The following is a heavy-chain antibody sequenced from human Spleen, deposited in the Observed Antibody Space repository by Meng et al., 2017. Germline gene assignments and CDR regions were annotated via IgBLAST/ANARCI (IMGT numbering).Heavy chain of an antibody. D-gene: IGHD6-19*01. V-gene: IGHV4-4*02. CDR1: GGSISSSNW. CDR2: IYHSGST. CDR3: ARGPEAPYSSGWIFDY. Sequence: QVQLRGSGPGLVRPSETLSLPCAVSGGSISSSNWWSWVRQPPGKGLEWIGEIYHSGSTNYNPSLKSRVTISVDKSKNQFSLKLSSVTAADTAVYYCARGPEAPYSSGWIFDYWGQGTLVTVSS. J-gene: IGHJ4*02.